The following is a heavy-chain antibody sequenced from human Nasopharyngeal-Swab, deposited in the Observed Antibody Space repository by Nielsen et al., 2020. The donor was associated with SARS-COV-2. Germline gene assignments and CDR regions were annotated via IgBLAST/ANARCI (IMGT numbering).Heavy chain of an antibody. Sequence: GGSLTLSCAASGFTFSSYSMNWVRQAPGKGLEWVSSISSSSSYIYYADSVKGRFTISRENAKNSLYLQMNSLRAEDTAVYYCARGKAPTIFGVVITNYYYYYMDVWGKGTTVTVSS. CDR2: ISSSSSYI. V-gene: IGHV3-21*01. CDR1: GFTFSSYS. D-gene: IGHD3-3*01. CDR3: ARGKAPTIFGVVITNYYYYYMDV. J-gene: IGHJ6*03.